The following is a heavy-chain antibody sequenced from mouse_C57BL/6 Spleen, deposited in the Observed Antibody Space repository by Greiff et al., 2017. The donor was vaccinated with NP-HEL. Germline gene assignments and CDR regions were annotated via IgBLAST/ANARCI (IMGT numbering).Heavy chain of an antibody. CDR2: IWRGGST. CDR1: GFSLTSYG. V-gene: IGHV2-2*01. D-gene: IGHD2-4*01. CDR3: ARNGDYDHYAMDY. Sequence: VQLQQSGPGLVQPSQSLSITCTVSGFSLTSYGVHWVRQSPGQGLEWLGVIWRGGSTDYNAAFISRLSISKDNSKSQVFFKMNSLQADDTAIYYCARNGDYDHYAMDYWGQGTSVTVSS. J-gene: IGHJ4*01.